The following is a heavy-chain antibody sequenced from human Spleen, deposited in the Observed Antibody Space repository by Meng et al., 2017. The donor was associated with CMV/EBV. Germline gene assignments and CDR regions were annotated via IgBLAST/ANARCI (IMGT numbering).Heavy chain of an antibody. V-gene: IGHV3-30*02. J-gene: IGHJ5*02. Sequence: GQVVGSGGGGVQPGGSLGLSWAGAGFTFSSYGMHWVRQAPGKGLEWVAFIRYDGSNKYYADSVKGRFTISRDNSKNTLYLQMNSLRAEDTAVYYCAKEIAAAGGNWFDPWGQGTLVTVSS. D-gene: IGHD6-13*01. CDR2: IRYDGSNK. CDR3: AKEIAAAGGNWFDP. CDR1: GFTFSSYG.